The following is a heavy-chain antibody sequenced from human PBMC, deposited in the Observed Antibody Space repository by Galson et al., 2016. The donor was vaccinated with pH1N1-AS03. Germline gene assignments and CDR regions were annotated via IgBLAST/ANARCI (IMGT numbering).Heavy chain of an antibody. D-gene: IGHD2-21*01. CDR3: TKGYLTSTAVIARDGLDI. CDR1: GFTFSNYA. V-gene: IGHV3-23*01. J-gene: IGHJ3*02. CDR2: ISGADLST. Sequence: SLRLSCAASGFTFSNYAMGWVRQAPGKGLEWVSSISGADLSTYYADSVKGRFTVSRDNSKNTLYLQMNGLRGEDTAVYYCTKGYLTSTAVIARDGLDIWGQGTMVTGAS.